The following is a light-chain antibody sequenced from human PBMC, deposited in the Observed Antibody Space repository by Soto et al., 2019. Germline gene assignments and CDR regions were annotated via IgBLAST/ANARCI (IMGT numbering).Light chain of an antibody. CDR3: QQYGSSPAT. CDR2: GAY. V-gene: IGKV3-20*01. J-gene: IGKJ4*01. CDR1: QSVSSSY. Sequence: TQFPANRSVAPGGIATLSCSAGQSVSSSYLAWYPQKPGQAHRLLIYGAYSGATGITDRFSGRGSGTDSTLTISRLEPEDFAVYYCQQYGSSPATFGGGTQVEIK.